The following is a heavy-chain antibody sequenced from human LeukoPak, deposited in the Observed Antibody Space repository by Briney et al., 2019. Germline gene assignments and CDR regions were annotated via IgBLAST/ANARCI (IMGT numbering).Heavy chain of an antibody. D-gene: IGHD3-16*01. CDR1: GSTFSDYY. J-gene: IGHJ4*02. CDR3: ARDLGGVGDGKQLSYFDY. V-gene: IGHV3-11*01. CDR2: ISSSGSTI. Sequence: GGSLRLSCAASGSTFSDYYMSWIRQAPGKGLEWVSYISSSGSTIYYADSVKGRFTISRDNARNSLYLQMNSLRAEDTAVYYCARDLGGVGDGKQLSYFDYWGQGTLVTVSS.